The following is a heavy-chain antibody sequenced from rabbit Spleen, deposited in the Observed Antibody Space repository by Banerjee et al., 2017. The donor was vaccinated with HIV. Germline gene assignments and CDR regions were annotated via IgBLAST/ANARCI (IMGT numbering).Heavy chain of an antibody. D-gene: IGHD6-1*01. Sequence: EQLEESGGGLVKPEGSLTLTCKASGVSFSDKDVMCWVRQAPGKGLEWIGCIKTDGGSTYYANWVNGRFTISRSTSLNTVTLQVTSLTAADTATYFCARSANSVSYNSKLWGPGTLVTVS. CDR3: ARSANSVSYNSKL. J-gene: IGHJ4*01. V-gene: IGHV1S47*01. CDR1: GVSFSDKD. CDR2: IKTDGGST.